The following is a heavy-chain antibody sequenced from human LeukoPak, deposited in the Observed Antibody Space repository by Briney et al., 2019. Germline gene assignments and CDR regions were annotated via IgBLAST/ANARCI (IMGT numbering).Heavy chain of an antibody. CDR3: AGVDAAMPDAFDI. Sequence: PGGSLRLSCAASGFTFSSYAMHWVRQAPGKGLEWVAAISYDGSNKYSAHSVKGRFTISRDNSKNTLYLQMSSLRADDTALYYCAGVDAAMPDAFDIWGQGTTVTVS. V-gene: IGHV3-30*04. J-gene: IGHJ3*02. D-gene: IGHD5-18*01. CDR2: ISYDGSNK. CDR1: GFTFSSYA.